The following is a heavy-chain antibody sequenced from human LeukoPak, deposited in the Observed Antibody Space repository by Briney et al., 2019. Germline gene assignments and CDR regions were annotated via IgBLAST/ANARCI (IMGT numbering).Heavy chain of an antibody. J-gene: IGHJ4*02. CDR1: GGTFSSYA. CDR2: INPNSGGT. Sequence: ASVTVSCTASGGTFSSYAISWVRQAPGQGLEWMGWINPNSGGTNYAQKFQGRVTMTRDTSISTAYMELSRLRSDDTAVYYCASLSGRPTVADDADYWGQGTLVTVSS. CDR3: ASLSGRPTVADDADY. D-gene: IGHD6-19*01. V-gene: IGHV1-2*02.